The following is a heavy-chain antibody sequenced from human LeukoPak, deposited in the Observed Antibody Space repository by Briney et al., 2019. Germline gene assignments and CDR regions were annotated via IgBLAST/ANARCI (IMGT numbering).Heavy chain of an antibody. V-gene: IGHV4-39*07. CDR2: IYYSGST. CDR1: GGSISSSSYY. D-gene: IGHD3-3*01. CDR3: ARDGGPYALIRGAFDI. J-gene: IGHJ3*02. Sequence: SETLSLTCTVSGGSISSSSYYWGWIRQPPGKGLEWIGSIYYSGSTYYNPSLKSRVTISVDTSKNQFSLKLSSVTAADTAVYYCARDGGPYALIRGAFDIWGQGTMVTVSS.